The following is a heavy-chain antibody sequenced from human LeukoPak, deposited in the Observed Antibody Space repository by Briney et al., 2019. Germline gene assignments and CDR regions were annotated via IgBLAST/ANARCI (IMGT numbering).Heavy chain of an antibody. D-gene: IGHD4-17*01. Sequence: SSETLSLTCTVSGGSISSYYWTWIRQPPGMGLEWIGYIFYRGSTNYNPSLKSRVTISVDTSKNQFSLKLNSVTAADTAVYYCARRGADDYGDYGFDFWGQGTLVTVSS. V-gene: IGHV4-59*08. CDR3: ARRGADDYGDYGFDF. J-gene: IGHJ4*02. CDR2: IFYRGST. CDR1: GGSISSYY.